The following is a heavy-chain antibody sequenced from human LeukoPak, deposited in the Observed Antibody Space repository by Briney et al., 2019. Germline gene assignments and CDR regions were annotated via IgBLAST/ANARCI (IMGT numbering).Heavy chain of an antibody. V-gene: IGHV3-30*04. CDR2: ISYDGSNK. CDR3: ARGYYYDSSGYWGAFDI. J-gene: IGHJ3*02. CDR1: GFTFSSYA. Sequence: QPGRSLRLSSAASGFTFSSYAMHWVRQAPGKGLEWVAVISYDGSNKYYADSVKGRFTISRDNSKNTLYLQMNSLRAEDTAVYYCARGYYYDSSGYWGAFDIWGQGTMVTVSS. D-gene: IGHD3-22*01.